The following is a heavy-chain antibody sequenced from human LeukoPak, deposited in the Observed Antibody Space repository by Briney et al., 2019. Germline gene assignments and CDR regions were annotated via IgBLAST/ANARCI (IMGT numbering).Heavy chain of an antibody. J-gene: IGHJ3*02. Sequence: SGPTLVNATQTLTLTCTFSGFSFRTTAVGVGWIRQPPGKALEWLTLIYWSDDKRYSPSLRSRLTVTADTSKNQVVLTMTNMDPVDTATYYCAHRRAGAWAFDIWGQGTMVTVSS. D-gene: IGHD1-26*01. CDR3: AHRRAGAWAFDI. V-gene: IGHV2-5*01. CDR1: GFSFRTTAVG. CDR2: IYWSDDK.